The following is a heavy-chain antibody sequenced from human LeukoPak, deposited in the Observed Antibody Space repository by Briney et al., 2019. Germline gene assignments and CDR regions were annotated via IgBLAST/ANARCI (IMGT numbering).Heavy chain of an antibody. CDR3: AKDRAPEYEAPIPGD. CDR2: ISWNSGSI. V-gene: IGHV3-9*03. CDR1: GFTFDDYA. Sequence: PGGSLRLSCAASGFTFDDYAMHWVRQAPGKGLEWVSGISWNSGSIGYADSVKGRFTISRDNAKNSLYLQMNSLRAEDMALYYCAKDRAPEYEAPIPGDWGQGTLVTVSS. J-gene: IGHJ4*02. D-gene: IGHD1-14*01.